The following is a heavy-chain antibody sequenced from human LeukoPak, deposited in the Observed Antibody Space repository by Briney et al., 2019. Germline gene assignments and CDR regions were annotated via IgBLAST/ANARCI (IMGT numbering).Heavy chain of an antibody. J-gene: IGHJ6*03. Sequence: ASVKVSCKASGYTFTSYYMHWVRQAPGQGLEWMGIINPSGGSTSYAQKFQGRVTMTRDMSTSTVHMELSSLRSEDTAVYYCATIAAAGKRDPGYYYYMDVWGKGTTVTVSS. D-gene: IGHD6-13*01. V-gene: IGHV1-46*01. CDR1: GYTFTSYY. CDR3: ATIAAAGKRDPGYYYYMDV. CDR2: INPSGGST.